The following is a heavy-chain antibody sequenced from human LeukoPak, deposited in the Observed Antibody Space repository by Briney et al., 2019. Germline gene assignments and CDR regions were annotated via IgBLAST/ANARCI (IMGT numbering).Heavy chain of an antibody. D-gene: IGHD3-9*01. J-gene: IGHJ4*02. CDR2: IYPGDSDT. Sequence: GESLKISCKGSGYSFTSYWIGWVRQMPGKGLEWMGIIYPGDSDTRYSPSFQGQVTISADKSISTAYLQWSSLKASDTAMYYCGRQPANVILTGYEYYFDNWGQGTLVTVSS. CDR1: GYSFTSYW. CDR3: GRQPANVILTGYEYYFDN. V-gene: IGHV5-51*01.